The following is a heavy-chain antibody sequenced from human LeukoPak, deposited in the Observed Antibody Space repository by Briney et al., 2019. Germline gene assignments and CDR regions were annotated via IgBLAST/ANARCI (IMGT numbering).Heavy chain of an antibody. J-gene: IGHJ4*02. CDR1: GFTSSSYA. CDR2: ISGSGGST. CDR3: APAVRDY. D-gene: IGHD3-16*02. V-gene: IGHV3-23*01. Sequence: PGGSLRLSCAASGFTSSSYAMSWVRQAPGKGLEWVSAISGSGGSTYYADSVKGRFTISRNNSKNTRYLQMNRRGAEDTAVYYCAPAVRDYWGQGTLVTVSS.